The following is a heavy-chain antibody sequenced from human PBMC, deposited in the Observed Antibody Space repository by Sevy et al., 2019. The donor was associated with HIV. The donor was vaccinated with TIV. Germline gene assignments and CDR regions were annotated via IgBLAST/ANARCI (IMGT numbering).Heavy chain of an antibody. D-gene: IGHD3-3*01. V-gene: IGHV3-30-3*01. J-gene: IGHJ4*02. CDR1: GFTFSSYA. CDR3: ARDGDYDLWGGPFDY. Sequence: GGSLRLSCAASGFTFSSYAMHWVRQAPGKGLEWVAFISYDGSNKYYADSVKGRFTISRYNSKNTLYLQMNSLRAEDTAVYYCARDGDYDLWGGPFDYWGQGTLVTVSS. CDR2: ISYDGSNK.